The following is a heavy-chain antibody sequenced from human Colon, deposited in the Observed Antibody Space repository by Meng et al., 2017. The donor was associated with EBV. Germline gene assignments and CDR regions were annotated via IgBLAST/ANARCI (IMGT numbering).Heavy chain of an antibody. D-gene: IGHD3-10*01. CDR2: IDHRGNT. V-gene: IGHV4-34*01. CDR1: GGSFRDYY. Sequence: QGQVQQWGAGLLKPSETLSRICAVYGGSFRDYYWTWIRHPPGKGLEWIGEIDHRGNTKYNPSLKSRVTISLDTSKKQFSLKVSSVTAADSAVYYCARRGPSGNFSPWSQGALVTVSS. CDR3: ARRGPSGNFSP. J-gene: IGHJ5*02.